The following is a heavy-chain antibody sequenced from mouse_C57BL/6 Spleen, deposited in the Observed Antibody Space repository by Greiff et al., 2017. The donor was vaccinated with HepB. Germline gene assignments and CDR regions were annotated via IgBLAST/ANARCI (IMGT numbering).Heavy chain of an antibody. D-gene: IGHD6-1*01. CDR1: GFTFSDYY. J-gene: IGHJ3*01. Sequence: EVMLVESEGGLVQPGRSMKLSCTASGFTFSDYYMAWVRQVPEKGLEWVANINYDGSSTYYLDSLKSRFIISRDNAKNILYLQMSSLKSEDTATYYCARGSRGFAYWGQGTLVTVSA. V-gene: IGHV5-16*01. CDR2: INYDGSST. CDR3: ARGSRGFAY.